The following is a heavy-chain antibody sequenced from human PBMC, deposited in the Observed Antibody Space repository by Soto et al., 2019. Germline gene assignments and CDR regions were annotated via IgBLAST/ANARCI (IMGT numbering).Heavy chain of an antibody. CDR2: ISGSGGST. V-gene: IGHV3-23*01. CDR3: AKDPTDPQYTTSMDV. CDR1: GFTFSSYA. D-gene: IGHD2-2*02. Sequence: GSLRLSCAASGFTFSSYAMSWVRQAPGKGLEWVSAISGSGGSTYYADSVKGRFTISRDNSKNTLYLQMNSLRAEDTAVYYCAKDPTDPQYTTSMDVWGQGTTVTVSS. J-gene: IGHJ6*02.